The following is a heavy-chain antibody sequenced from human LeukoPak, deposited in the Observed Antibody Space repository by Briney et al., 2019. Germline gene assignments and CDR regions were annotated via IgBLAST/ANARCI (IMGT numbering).Heavy chain of an antibody. CDR2: IYYSGST. D-gene: IGHD3-22*01. J-gene: IGHJ6*03. V-gene: IGHV4-59*01. CDR1: GGSISSYY. CDR3: ARVGGYYYSRGYYYYDYYYYYMDV. Sequence: SETLSLTCTVSGGSISSYYWSWIRQPPGKGLEWIGYIYYSGSTNYNPSLKSRVTISVDTSKNQFSLKLSSATAADTAVYYCARVGGYYYSRGYYYYDYYYYYMDVWGKGTTVTVSS.